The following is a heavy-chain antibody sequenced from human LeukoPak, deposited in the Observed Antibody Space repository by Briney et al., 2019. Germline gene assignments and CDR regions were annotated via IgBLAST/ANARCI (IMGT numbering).Heavy chain of an antibody. Sequence: PSETLSLTCAVSGYSISSGYYWGWIRQPPGKGLEWIGSIYHSGSTYYNPSLKSRVTISVDTSKNQSSLKLSSVTAADTAVYYCARVQVAATISFDYWGQGTLVTVSS. CDR1: GYSISSGYY. D-gene: IGHD5-12*01. J-gene: IGHJ4*02. CDR2: IYHSGST. CDR3: ARVQVAATISFDY. V-gene: IGHV4-38-2*01.